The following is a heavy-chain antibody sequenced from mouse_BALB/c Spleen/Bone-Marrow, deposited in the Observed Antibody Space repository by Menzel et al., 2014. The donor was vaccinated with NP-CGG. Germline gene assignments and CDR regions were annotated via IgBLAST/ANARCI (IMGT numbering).Heavy chain of an antibody. D-gene: IGHD2-4*01. Sequence: QVHVKQSGPELVKPGASVRISCKASGYTFTSCYIHWVRQRPGQGLEWIGWIYPGDFNTKFNEKFKGKATLTADKSSSTASMQLSSLTSEDSAVYFCARKSQRAYDSMNYWGQGTSVTVSS. CDR1: GYTFTSCY. CDR2: IYPGDFNT. CDR3: ARKSQRAYDSMNY. J-gene: IGHJ4*01. V-gene: IGHV1S56*01.